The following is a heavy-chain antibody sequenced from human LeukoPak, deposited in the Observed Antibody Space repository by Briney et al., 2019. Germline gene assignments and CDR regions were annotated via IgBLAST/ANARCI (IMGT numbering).Heavy chain of an antibody. Sequence: ASVXXSXKXXXXTXTXXAMXWVRQAPGQRLEWMGXINXGNGNTKYSQKFQGRVTITRDTSASTAYMELSSLRYEDTAVYYCASGEQLGPYYYYYGMDVWGQGTTVTVSS. V-gene: IGHV1-3*01. CDR2: INXGNGNT. D-gene: IGHD6-6*01. CDR3: ASGEQLGPYYYYYGMDV. J-gene: IGHJ6*02. CDR1: XXTXTXXA.